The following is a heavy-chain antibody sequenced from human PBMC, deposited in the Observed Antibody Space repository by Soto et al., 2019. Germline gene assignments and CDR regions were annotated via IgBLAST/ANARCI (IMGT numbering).Heavy chain of an antibody. D-gene: IGHD3-10*01. V-gene: IGHV4-30-4*01. CDR2: IYYSGST. J-gene: IGHJ6*02. CDR3: ARDSWFGELSSYYYYYYGMDV. Sequence: SETLSLTCTVSGGSISSGDYYWSWIRQPPGKGLEWIGYIYYSGSTYYNPSLKSRVTISVDTSKNQFSLKLSSVTAADTAVYYCARDSWFGELSSYYYYYYGMDVWGQGTTVTVAS. CDR1: GGSISSGDYY.